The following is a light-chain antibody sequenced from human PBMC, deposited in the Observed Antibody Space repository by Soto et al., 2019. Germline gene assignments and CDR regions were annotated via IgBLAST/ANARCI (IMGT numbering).Light chain of an antibody. CDR2: EDN. CDR1: SGSISTNY. V-gene: IGLV6-57*04. J-gene: IGLJ2*01. CDR3: QSYHTNHLVV. Sequence: NFMLTQPHSVSESPGKTVTISCTRSSGSISTNYVQWYQQRPGSAPTTVIYEDNQRPSGVPDRFSGSIDSSSSSASLTISGLKTEDEADYYCQSYHTNHLVVFGGGTKLTVL.